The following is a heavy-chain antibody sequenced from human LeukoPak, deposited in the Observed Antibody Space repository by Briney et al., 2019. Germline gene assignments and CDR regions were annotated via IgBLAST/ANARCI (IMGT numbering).Heavy chain of an antibody. CDR2: ISTYNGYE. Sequence: AAVKVSCMASGYTFTRYGICWVRLAPGPGLEWMGWISTYNGYENYAQKLQGRVTMTTETSTSTAYMELRSLRSDDTAVYYCARNSSDWYGYMDVWGKGTTVTVSS. V-gene: IGHV1-18*01. D-gene: IGHD6-19*01. J-gene: IGHJ6*04. CDR3: ARNSSDWYGYMDV. CDR1: GYTFTRYG.